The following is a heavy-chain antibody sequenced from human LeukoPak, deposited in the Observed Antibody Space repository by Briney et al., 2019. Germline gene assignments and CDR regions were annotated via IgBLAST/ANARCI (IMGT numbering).Heavy chain of an antibody. J-gene: IGHJ4*02. D-gene: IGHD3-10*01. V-gene: IGHV4-59*01. CDR1: GGSISSYY. Sequence: PSETLSLTCTVSGGSISSYYWSWIRQPPGKGLEWIGYIYYRGNPNYNPSLKSRVTISLDTSKSQISLRLSSVTAADTAVYYCATMVQGVHTYFGSWGQGNLVAVSS. CDR2: IYYRGNP. CDR3: ATMVQGVHTYFGS.